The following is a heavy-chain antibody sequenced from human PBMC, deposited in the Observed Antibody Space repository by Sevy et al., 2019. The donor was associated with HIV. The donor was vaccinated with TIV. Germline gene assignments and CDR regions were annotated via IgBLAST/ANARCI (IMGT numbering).Heavy chain of an antibody. D-gene: IGHD3-3*01. CDR1: GFTFSSYA. V-gene: IGHV3-30-3*01. Sequence: GGSLRLSCVASGFTFSSYAMHWVRQAPGKGLEWVAVISYDGSNKYYADSVKGRFTISRDNSKNTLYLQMNSLRAEDTAVYYCARTQPVRFLEWLNWFDPWGQGTLVTVSS. J-gene: IGHJ5*02. CDR3: ARTQPVRFLEWLNWFDP. CDR2: ISYDGSNK.